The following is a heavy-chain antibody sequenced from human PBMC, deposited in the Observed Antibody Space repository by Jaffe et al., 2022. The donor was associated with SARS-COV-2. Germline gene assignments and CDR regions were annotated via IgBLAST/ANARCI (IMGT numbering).Heavy chain of an antibody. CDR3: ARGYSGSYLGGWYFDL. CDR2: ISSNGGST. V-gene: IGHV3-64*01. Sequence: EVQLVESGGGLVQPGGSLRLSCAASGFTFSSYAMHWVRQAPGKGLEYVSAISSNGGSTYYANSVKGRFTISRDNSKNTLYLQMGSLRAEDMAVYYCARGYSGSYLGGWYFDLWGRGTLVTVSS. D-gene: IGHD1-26*01. CDR1: GFTFSSYA. J-gene: IGHJ2*01.